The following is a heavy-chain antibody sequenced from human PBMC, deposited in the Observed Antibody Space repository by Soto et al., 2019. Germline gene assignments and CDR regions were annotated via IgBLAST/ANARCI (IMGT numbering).Heavy chain of an antibody. CDR3: ATSGSSGYYSKKYFHH. Sequence: QVQLVQSGAEVKKPGASVKVSCKVSAYSLTDLSMHWVRQAPGKGREWMGGFHPEDGETIYAQKFQGRVTMTEDTSTDTAYMELSSLRSEDTAVYYCATSGSSGYYSKKYFHHWGQGTLVTVS. D-gene: IGHD3-22*01. J-gene: IGHJ1*01. CDR1: AYSLTDLS. CDR2: FHPEDGET. V-gene: IGHV1-24*01.